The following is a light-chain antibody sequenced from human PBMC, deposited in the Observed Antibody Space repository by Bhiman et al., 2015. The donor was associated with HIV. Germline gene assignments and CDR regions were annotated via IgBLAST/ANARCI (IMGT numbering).Light chain of an antibody. CDR2: DVS. CDR3: SSYTSRNTLV. J-gene: IGLJ3*02. V-gene: IGLV2-14*03. CDR1: SRDVGGYDY. Sequence: QSALTQPASVSGSPGQSITISCTGTSRDVGGYDYVSWYQQHPGKAPQLIIYDVSLRPSGVSDRFSGSKSGNTASLTISGLQAADEADYYCSSYTSRNTLVFGGGTKLTVL.